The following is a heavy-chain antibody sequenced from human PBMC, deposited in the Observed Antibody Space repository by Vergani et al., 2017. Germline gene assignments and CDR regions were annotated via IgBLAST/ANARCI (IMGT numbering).Heavy chain of an antibody. Sequence: QVQLPESGPGLVKPSQTLSLTCSFSGGSLDIHSQTWGWIRQPAGEGLEWIGLIDVKGNSNFSPSLESRVTMSADASRGRFSLNLRSVTTSDTAVYYCVRDQDSSSWYVGRYYYYGMDVWGQGTTVTVSS. CDR3: VRDQDSSSWYVGRYYYYGMDV. CDR1: GGSLDIHSQT. CDR2: IDVKGNS. J-gene: IGHJ6*02. D-gene: IGHD6-13*01. V-gene: IGHV4-61*02.